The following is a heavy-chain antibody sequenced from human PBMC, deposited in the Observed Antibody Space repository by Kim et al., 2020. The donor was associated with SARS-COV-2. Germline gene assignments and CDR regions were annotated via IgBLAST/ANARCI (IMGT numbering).Heavy chain of an antibody. D-gene: IGHD5-12*01. CDR3: ATGISGMDV. CDR2: TYYRFKWSN. V-gene: IGHV6-1*01. Sequence: SQTLSLTCAISGDSVSSNSAAWHWIRQSPSRGLEWLGRTYYRFKWSNDYRVSVKSRITINPDTSKNQFSLQLNSVTPEDTAVYYCATGISGMDVWGQGTTVTVSS. CDR1: GDSVSSNSAA. J-gene: IGHJ6*02.